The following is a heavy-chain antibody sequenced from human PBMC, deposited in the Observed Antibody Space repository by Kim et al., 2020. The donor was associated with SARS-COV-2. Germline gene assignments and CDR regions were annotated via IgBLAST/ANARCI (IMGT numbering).Heavy chain of an antibody. CDR3: ASDSSGYPDAFDI. J-gene: IGHJ3*02. D-gene: IGHD3-22*01. CDR1: GFTFSSYW. V-gene: IGHV3-7*01. CDR2: IKQDGSEK. Sequence: GGSLRLSCAASGFTFSSYWMSWVRQAPGKGLEWVANIKQDGSEKYYVDSVKGRFTISRDNAKNSLYLQMNSLRAEDTAVYYCASDSSGYPDAFDIWGQGTMVTVSS.